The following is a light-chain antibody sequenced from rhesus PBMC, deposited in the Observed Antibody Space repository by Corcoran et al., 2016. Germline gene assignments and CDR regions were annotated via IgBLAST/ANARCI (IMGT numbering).Light chain of an antibody. Sequence: DIQMTQSPSSLSASVGDTVTITCRASQGISSWLAWYQQTPGKAPKLLIYKASSLQSGVPSRFSGSGPVTDFTLTISSLQSEDFATYYCQQYSSRPFTFGPGTKLDIK. V-gene: IGKV1-22*01. CDR1: QGISSW. CDR3: QQYSSRPFT. J-gene: IGKJ3*01. CDR2: KAS.